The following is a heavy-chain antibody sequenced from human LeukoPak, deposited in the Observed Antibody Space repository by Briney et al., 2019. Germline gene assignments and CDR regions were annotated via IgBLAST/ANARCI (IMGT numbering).Heavy chain of an antibody. CDR1: GGSISDYY. D-gene: IGHD6-25*01. V-gene: IGHV4-59*01. CDR3: ARGKQRLDYFNSYGMNV. J-gene: IGHJ6*02. Sequence: SETLSLTCSVSGGSISDYYWSWVRRPPGKGLEWIGDIFYTGSTKYSPSLKGRVTISVDTSENQFSLNLTSVTAADTADYLCARGKQRLDYFNSYGMNVWGLGTTVIVSS. CDR2: IFYTGST.